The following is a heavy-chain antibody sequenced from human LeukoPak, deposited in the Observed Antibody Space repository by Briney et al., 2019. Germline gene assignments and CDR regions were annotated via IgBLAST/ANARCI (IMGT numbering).Heavy chain of an antibody. CDR1: NFTFTAYN. CDR2: TNYSRNKI. Sequence: GGSLRLSCVAYNFTFTAYNMNWDREAAGQGLEWISYTNYSRNKISYADSVKGRFSVSRDNDKNAVYLQMNSLTDEDTAIYYCARDWGYGYSDQWGQGTLVTVSS. CDR3: ARDWGYGYSDQ. D-gene: IGHD4-11*01. J-gene: IGHJ4*02. V-gene: IGHV3-48*02.